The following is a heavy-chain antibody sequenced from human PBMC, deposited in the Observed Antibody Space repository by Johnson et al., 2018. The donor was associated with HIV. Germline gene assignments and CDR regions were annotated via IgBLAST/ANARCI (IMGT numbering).Heavy chain of an antibody. Sequence: VQLVESGGGVVRPGGSLRLSCAASGFTFDDFGMNWVRQAPGKGLEWVSGINWNGGSTDYADSMKGRFTISRDNAKNSLYLEMHSLRAEDTALYFCTRVMGGYYSSSFGNAFDIWGQG. D-gene: IGHD3-22*01. CDR3: TRVMGGYYSSSFGNAFDI. J-gene: IGHJ3*02. CDR1: GFTFDDFG. V-gene: IGHV3-20*04. CDR2: INWNGGST.